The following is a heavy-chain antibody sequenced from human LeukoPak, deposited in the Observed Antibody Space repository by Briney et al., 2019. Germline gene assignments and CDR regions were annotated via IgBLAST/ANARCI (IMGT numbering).Heavy chain of an antibody. CDR1: GYSISSGYY. V-gene: IGHV4-38-2*02. CDR2: IYHSGST. CDR3: ARVRWLFSFGPQVHDAFDI. Sequence: SETLSLTCTVSGYSISSGYYWGWIRQPPGKGLEWIGSIYHSGSTYYNPSLKSRVTISVDTSKNQFSLKPSSVTAADTAVYYCARVRWLFSFGPQVHDAFDIWGQGTMVTVSS. D-gene: IGHD3-22*01. J-gene: IGHJ3*02.